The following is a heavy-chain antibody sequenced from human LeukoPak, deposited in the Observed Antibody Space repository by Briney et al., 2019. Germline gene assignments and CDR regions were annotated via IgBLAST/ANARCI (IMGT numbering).Heavy chain of an antibody. CDR2: TYHTSKWFS. CDR1: GDSVSSNSAA. CDR3: ARDLSGGYLLDH. V-gene: IGHV6-1*01. Sequence: SQTLSLTCAISGDSVSSNSAAWSWIRQSPSRGLEWLGRTYHTSKWFSEYAISLKSRITINPDTSKNQFSLQLKSVSPEDTAVYYCARDLSGGYLLDHWGQGALVTVSS. D-gene: IGHD5-12*01. J-gene: IGHJ4*02.